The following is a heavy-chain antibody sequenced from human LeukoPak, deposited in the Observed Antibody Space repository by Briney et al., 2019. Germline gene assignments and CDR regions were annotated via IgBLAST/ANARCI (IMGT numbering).Heavy chain of an antibody. J-gene: IGHJ4*02. CDR1: GFTFSSDE. CDR2: ISSSGDIV. D-gene: IGHD3-22*01. Sequence: PGGSLRLSCAASGFTFSSDEMNWVGQAPGKGLEWVSYISSSGDIVYYADSVKGRFTISRDNAKNSLYLQMNSLRAEDTDVYYCARENYYDYSGYYYLEYWGQGTLVTVSS. CDR3: ARENYYDYSGYYYLEY. V-gene: IGHV3-48*03.